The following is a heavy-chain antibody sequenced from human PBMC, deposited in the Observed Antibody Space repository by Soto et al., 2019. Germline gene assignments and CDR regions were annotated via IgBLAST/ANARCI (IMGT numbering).Heavy chain of an antibody. V-gene: IGHV4-59*01. CDR1: GTSISSYY. Sequence: SETLSLTCTVSGTSISSYYWSWIRQPPGKGLEWIANIHYSGTTNYNPSLASRVTLSVDTSKNQFSLKMTSVTAADRAMYFCARYNSYAIDYWGRGTLVT. CDR3: ARYNSYAIDY. J-gene: IGHJ4*02. D-gene: IGHD2-8*01. CDR2: IHYSGTT.